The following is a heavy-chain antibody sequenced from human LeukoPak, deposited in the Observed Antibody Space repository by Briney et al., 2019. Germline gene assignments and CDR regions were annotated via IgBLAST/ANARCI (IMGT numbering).Heavy chain of an antibody. D-gene: IGHD3-10*01. V-gene: IGHV5-51*01. CDR2: IYPGDSDT. Sequence: GESLKISCKGSGYSFTSYWIGWVRQMPGKGLEWMGIIYPGDSDTRYSPSFQGQVTISADKSISTAYLQWSSLKASDTAMYYCARRGIGGYYYGSGSCYPYWGQGTLVTVSS. CDR3: ARRGIGGYYYGSGSCYPY. J-gene: IGHJ4*02. CDR1: GYSFTSYW.